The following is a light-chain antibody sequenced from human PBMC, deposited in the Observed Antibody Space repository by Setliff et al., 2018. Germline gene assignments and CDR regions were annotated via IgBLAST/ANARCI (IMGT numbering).Light chain of an antibody. CDR2: DVS. J-gene: IGLJ1*01. V-gene: IGLV2-11*01. CDR3: CSYAGSYTYV. Sequence: QSALTQPRSVSGSPGQSVTISCTGTSSDVGGYNYVSWYQQHPGKAPKVMIYDVSKRPSGVPDRFSGSKSGNTASLTISGLQAEDEAEYYCCSYAGSYTYVFGTGTKATV. CDR1: SSDVGGYNY.